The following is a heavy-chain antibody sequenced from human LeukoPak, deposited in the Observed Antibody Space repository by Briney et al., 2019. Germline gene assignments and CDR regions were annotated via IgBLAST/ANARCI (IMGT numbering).Heavy chain of an antibody. Sequence: SVKVSCKASGGTFSSYAISWVRQAPGQGLEWMGRIIPILGIANYAQKFQGRVPMTRNTSISTAYMELSSLRSEDTAVYYCARGALILWFGELLGPEFDYWGQGTLVTVSS. D-gene: IGHD3-10*01. CDR2: IIPILGIA. V-gene: IGHV1-69*04. CDR1: GGTFSSYA. J-gene: IGHJ4*02. CDR3: ARGALILWFGELLGPEFDY.